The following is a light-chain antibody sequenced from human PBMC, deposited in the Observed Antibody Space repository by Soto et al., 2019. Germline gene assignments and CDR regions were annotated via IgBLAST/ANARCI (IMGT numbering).Light chain of an antibody. CDR1: QSVSSSY. Sequence: EIVLTQSPGTPSLSPGERATLSCRASQSVSSSYLAGYQQKPGQAPRLLIYGASSRATGIPDRFSGSGSGTDFTLTISRLEPEHFAVYYCQQYGSSPLYTFGQGTKLEIK. V-gene: IGKV3-20*01. CDR3: QQYGSSPLYT. J-gene: IGKJ2*01. CDR2: GAS.